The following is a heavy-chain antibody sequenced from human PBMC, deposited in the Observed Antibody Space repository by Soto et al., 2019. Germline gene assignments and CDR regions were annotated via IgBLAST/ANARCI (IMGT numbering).Heavy chain of an antibody. CDR3: AREKWVATDFYGVDV. CDR1: GASISSFSVY. Sequence: SATLSLTCLVSGASISSFSVYWAWTRHHTVMGLRGIGSIDSSGPTVSNPSLKSRVSISVDASKNEFSLKVNSVTAAGTAVYFCAREKWVATDFYGVDVWGQGTTVTVS. V-gene: IGHV4-39*02. CDR2: IDSSGPT. D-gene: IGHD5-12*01. J-gene: IGHJ6*02.